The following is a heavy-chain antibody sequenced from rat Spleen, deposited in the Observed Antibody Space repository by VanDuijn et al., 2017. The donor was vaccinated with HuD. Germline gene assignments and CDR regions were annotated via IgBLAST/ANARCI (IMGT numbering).Heavy chain of an antibody. V-gene: IGHV2-15*01. CDR1: GFSLTTYH. D-gene: IGHD1-12*02. J-gene: IGHJ2*01. CDR3: ARDQYYYDGTYYPFDY. Sequence: QVQLKESGPGLVQPSQTLSLTCAVSGFSLTTYHVSWVRQPPGKSLVWMGTIWTGGNTNYNSAVQSRLSISRDTSKSQVFLKMNSLQSEDTTTYYCARDQYYYDGTYYPFDYWGQGVMVTVSS. CDR2: IWTGGNT.